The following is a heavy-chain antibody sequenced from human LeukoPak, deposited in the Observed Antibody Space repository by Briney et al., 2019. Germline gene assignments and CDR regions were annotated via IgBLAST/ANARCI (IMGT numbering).Heavy chain of an antibody. Sequence: SETLSLTCAVSGYSISSGYYWGWIRQPPGKGLEWIGSIYHSGSTYYNPSLKSRVTISVDTSKNQFSLKLSFVTAADTAVYYCAREVGSGYPYYFDYWGQGTLVTVSS. CDR2: IYHSGST. J-gene: IGHJ4*02. CDR3: AREVGSGYPYYFDY. D-gene: IGHD3-3*01. CDR1: GYSISSGYY. V-gene: IGHV4-38-2*02.